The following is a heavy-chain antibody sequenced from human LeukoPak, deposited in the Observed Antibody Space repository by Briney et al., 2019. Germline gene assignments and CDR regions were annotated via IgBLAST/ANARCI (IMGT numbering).Heavy chain of an antibody. CDR3: ARYGYCSSTSCFNYYYYYMDV. Sequence: SETLSLTCAVYGGSFSGYYWSWIRQPPGKGLGWIGEINHSGSTNYNPSLKSRVTISVDTSKNQFSLKLSSVTAADTAVYYCARYGYCSSTSCFNYYYYYMDVWGKGTTVTVSS. J-gene: IGHJ6*03. V-gene: IGHV4-34*01. CDR1: GGSFSGYY. D-gene: IGHD2-2*01. CDR2: INHSGST.